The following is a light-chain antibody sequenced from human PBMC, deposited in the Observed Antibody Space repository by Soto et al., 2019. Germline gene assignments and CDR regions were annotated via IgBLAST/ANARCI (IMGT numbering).Light chain of an antibody. CDR2: DAS. J-gene: IGKJ1*01. V-gene: IGKV1-5*01. Sequence: RMTQSPATVSASVVDRVTMTSLSSQSISSWLAWYQQKPGKAPKLVMYDASSLESGVPSRFSGSGSGTEFTFTITSLQPDDFATYYCQQSNSYPWTFGQGT. CDR3: QQSNSYPWT. CDR1: QSISSW.